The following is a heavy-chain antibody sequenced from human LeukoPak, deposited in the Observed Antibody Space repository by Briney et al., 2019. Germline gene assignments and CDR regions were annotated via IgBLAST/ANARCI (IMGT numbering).Heavy chain of an antibody. CDR3: ARELSGITGTTPFGY. CDR1: GYTFTSYA. D-gene: IGHD1-7*01. V-gene: IGHV1-3*01. CDR2: INAGNGNT. J-gene: IGHJ4*02. Sequence: ASVKVSCKASGYTFTSYAMHWVRQAPGQRLEWMGWINAGNGNTKYSQKFQGRVTITRDTSASTAYMELSSLRSEDTAVYYCARELSGITGTTPFGYWGQGTLVTVSS.